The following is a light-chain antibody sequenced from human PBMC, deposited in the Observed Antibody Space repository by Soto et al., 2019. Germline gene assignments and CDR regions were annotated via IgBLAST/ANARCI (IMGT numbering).Light chain of an antibody. Sequence: DIVLTQSPGTLSLSPGERATLSRRSSQSVSSNYLAWYQQKPDQAPRLVIYDVSGRATGIPDRFSGSGSGTAFTLTISRLEPEDSAVYYCQQYGSSPTFGQGTKVEIK. V-gene: IGKV3-20*01. CDR2: DVS. CDR1: QSVSSNY. J-gene: IGKJ1*01. CDR3: QQYGSSPT.